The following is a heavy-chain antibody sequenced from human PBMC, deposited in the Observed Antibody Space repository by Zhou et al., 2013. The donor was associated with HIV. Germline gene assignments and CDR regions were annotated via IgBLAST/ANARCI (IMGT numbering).Heavy chain of an antibody. J-gene: IGHJ6*03. D-gene: IGHD2-2*01. Sequence: QVQLVQSGAEVKKPGSSVKVSCKASGGTFSSYAISWVRQAPGQGLEWMGWMNPNSGNTGYAQKFQGRVTITRNTSISTAYMELSSLRSEDTAVYYCARGPAPLRYYYYMDVWGKGTTVTVSS. CDR2: MNPNSGNT. CDR3: ARGPAPLRYYYYMDV. CDR1: GGTFSSYA. V-gene: IGHV1-8*03.